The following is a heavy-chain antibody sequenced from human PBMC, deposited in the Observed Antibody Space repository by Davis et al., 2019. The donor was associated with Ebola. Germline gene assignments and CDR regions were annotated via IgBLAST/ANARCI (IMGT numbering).Heavy chain of an antibody. V-gene: IGHV1-69*13. CDR3: ARRYNTRKFDP. CDR2: IIPIFGTA. Sequence: VTVSCKSSRCTFSSYSISWVRQAPGQGLEWMGGIIPIFGTANYAQKFQGRVTITADESTSTAYMELSSLRSEDTAVYYCARRYNTRKFDPWGQGTLVTVSS. J-gene: IGHJ5*02. CDR1: RCTFSSYS. D-gene: IGHD1-14*01.